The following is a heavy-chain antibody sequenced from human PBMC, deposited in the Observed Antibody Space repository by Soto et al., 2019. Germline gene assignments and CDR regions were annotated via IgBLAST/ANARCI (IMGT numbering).Heavy chain of an antibody. V-gene: IGHV4-61*01. Sequence: SETLSLTSTVSGGSVNSGSSYWIWIRQPPGKGLEWIGYIYYSGSTNYNPSLKSRVTISVDTSKNQFSLKLSSVTAADTAVYYCSIYSPYYDSSGLDYWGQGTLVTVS. CDR3: SIYSPYYDSSGLDY. CDR1: GGSVNSGSSY. CDR2: IYYSGST. D-gene: IGHD3-22*01. J-gene: IGHJ4*02.